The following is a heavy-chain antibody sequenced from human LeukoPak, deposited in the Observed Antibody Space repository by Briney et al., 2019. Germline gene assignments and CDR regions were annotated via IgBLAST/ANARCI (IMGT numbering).Heavy chain of an antibody. D-gene: IGHD3-22*01. Sequence: SQTLSLTCAISGDSVSSNSAAWNWLRQSPSRGLEWLGRTYYRSKWYNDYAVSVKSRITINPDTSKNQFSLQLNSVTPEDTAVYYCARGSHGSYYDSSGYYDPHYGMDVWGQGTTVTVSS. CDR3: ARGSHGSYYDSSGYYDPHYGMDV. V-gene: IGHV6-1*01. J-gene: IGHJ6*02. CDR2: TYYRSKWYN. CDR1: GDSVSSNSAA.